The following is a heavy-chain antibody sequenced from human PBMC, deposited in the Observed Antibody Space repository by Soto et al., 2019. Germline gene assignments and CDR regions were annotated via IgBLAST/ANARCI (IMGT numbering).Heavy chain of an antibody. CDR3: ARQIYDSDTGPNFQYYFDS. Sequence: GESLKISCNGSGYSFAGYWITWVRQKPGKGLEWMGRIDPSDSQTYYSPSFRGHVTISVTKSITTVFLQWSSLRASDTAMYYCARQIYDSDTGPNFQYYFDSWGQGTPVTVSS. CDR2: IDPSDSQT. V-gene: IGHV5-10-1*01. J-gene: IGHJ4*02. D-gene: IGHD3-22*01. CDR1: GYSFAGYW.